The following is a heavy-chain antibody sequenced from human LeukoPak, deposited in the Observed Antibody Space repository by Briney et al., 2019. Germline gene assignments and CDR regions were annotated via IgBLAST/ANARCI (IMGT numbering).Heavy chain of an antibody. Sequence: GGSLRLSCAASGFTFSSYAMGWVRQAPGKGLEWVSTISDSGGSTYYADSVKGRFTISRDNSKNTLFLQMNSLRAEDTAVYYCAKRGTVTTFGHCDYWGQGSLVTVSS. CDR3: AKRGTVTTFGHCDY. CDR1: GFTFSSYA. V-gene: IGHV3-23*01. J-gene: IGHJ4*02. CDR2: ISDSGGST. D-gene: IGHD3-16*01.